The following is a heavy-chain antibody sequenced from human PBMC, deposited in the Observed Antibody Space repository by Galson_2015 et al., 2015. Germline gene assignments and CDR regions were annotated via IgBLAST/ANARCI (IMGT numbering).Heavy chain of an antibody. J-gene: IGHJ4*02. Sequence: YGDSVKDRFTISRDNSRNTLFLEMNSLRAEDTAIYYCTRDRYYSETSGNNYHYFDYWGQGALVTVSS. V-gene: IGHV3-33*01. D-gene: IGHD3-22*01. CDR3: TRDRYYSETSGNNYHYFDY.